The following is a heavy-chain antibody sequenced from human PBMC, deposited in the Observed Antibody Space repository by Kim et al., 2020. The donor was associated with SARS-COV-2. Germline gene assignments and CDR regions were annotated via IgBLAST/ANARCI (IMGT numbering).Heavy chain of an antibody. CDR1: GGSISSSSYY. CDR3: ARQDILTGYYSTLGNY. CDR2: IYYSGST. J-gene: IGHJ4*02. V-gene: IGHV4-39*01. D-gene: IGHD3-9*01. Sequence: SETLSLTCTVSGGSISSSSYYWGWIRQPPGKGLEWIGSIYYSGSTYYNPSLKSRVTISVDTSKNQFSLKLSSVTAADTAVYYCARQDILTGYYSTLGNYWGQGTLVTVSS.